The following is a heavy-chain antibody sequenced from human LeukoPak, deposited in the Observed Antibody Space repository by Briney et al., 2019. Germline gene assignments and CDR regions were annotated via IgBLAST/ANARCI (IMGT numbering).Heavy chain of an antibody. J-gene: IGHJ1*01. CDR3: ARDPIYTFDGPEYFQH. V-gene: IGHV3-21*05. CDR1: GFTFSSYE. D-gene: IGHD2-2*02. CDR2: ISSSGDYI. Sequence: GSLRLSCAASGFTFSSYEMNWVRQAPGKGLEWVSYISSSGDYISYADSVTGRFTISRDNAKKSLYLQMNILRAEDTAVYYCARDPIYTFDGPEYFQHWGQGTLVTVSS.